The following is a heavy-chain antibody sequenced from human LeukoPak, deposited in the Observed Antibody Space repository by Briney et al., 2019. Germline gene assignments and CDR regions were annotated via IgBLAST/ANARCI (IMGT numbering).Heavy chain of an antibody. J-gene: IGHJ4*02. D-gene: IGHD3-22*01. Sequence: GASVKVSCKASGYTFTSYYMHWVRQAPGQGLEWMGIINPSGGSTSYAQKFQGRVTMTRDMSTSTVYMELSSLRSEDTAVYCCARDRSGYYERSSGIGYWGQGTLVTVSS. CDR2: INPSGGST. V-gene: IGHV1-46*01. CDR3: ARDRSGYYERSSGIGY. CDR1: GYTFTSYY.